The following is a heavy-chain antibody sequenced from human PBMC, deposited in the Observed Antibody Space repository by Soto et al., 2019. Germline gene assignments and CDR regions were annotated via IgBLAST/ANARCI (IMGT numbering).Heavy chain of an antibody. CDR2: IFPSDSDT. CDR1: GYRFTSYW. V-gene: IGHV5-51*01. D-gene: IGHD3-22*01. Sequence: GESLKISCRTSGYRFTSYWIAWVRQMPGKGLEWMGTIFPSDSDTRYSPSFQGQVTISADRSTSTVFLQWASLKASDTAVYFCARKDKSGYFNWFDPWGQGTLVTVSS. J-gene: IGHJ5*02. CDR3: ARKDKSGYFNWFDP.